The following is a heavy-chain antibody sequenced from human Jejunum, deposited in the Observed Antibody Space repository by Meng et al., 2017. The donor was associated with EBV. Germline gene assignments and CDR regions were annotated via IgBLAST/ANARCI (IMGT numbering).Heavy chain of an antibody. CDR2: INHRGKT. V-gene: IGHV4-34*01. D-gene: IGHD4-17*01. CDR1: GGSFSGYQ. J-gene: IGHJ4*02. Sequence: VQLQQWGAGLLKPSETLSLTCAVYGGSFSGYQWTWIRQPPGKGLEWMGEINHRGKTNYSPSLKSRVTISVDTSKNQFSLKLSSMTAADTAVYYCARAVYGDSAYSWGQGTLVTVSS. CDR3: ARAVYGDSAYS.